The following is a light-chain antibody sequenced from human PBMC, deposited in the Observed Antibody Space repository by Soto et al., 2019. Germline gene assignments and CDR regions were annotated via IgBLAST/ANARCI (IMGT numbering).Light chain of an antibody. J-gene: IGKJ1*01. V-gene: IGKV3-15*01. CDR3: QQYDTWPPAT. CDR1: QSVGDN. Sequence: MTRSPDTLSGSRLGIATLSGMASQSVGDNLAWYQRQPGQPPRLLIYGASTRATGIPLRFSGSGSGTDFTLTISSLQSEDFAVYYCQQYDTWPPATFGQGTKVDIK. CDR2: GAS.